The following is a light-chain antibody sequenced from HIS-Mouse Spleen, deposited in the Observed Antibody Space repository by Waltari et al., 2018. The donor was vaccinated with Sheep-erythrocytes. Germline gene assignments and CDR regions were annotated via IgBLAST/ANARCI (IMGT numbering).Light chain of an antibody. CDR1: QVISDY. CDR3: QKYNSAPLT. Sequence: DIQMTQSPSSLSASVGDRVTITCRASQVISDYLAWYQQKPGKVPKLLIYAASTLQSRVATRFSGSGSGTDFTLTISILQPEDVATYYCQKYNSAPLTFGGGTKVEIK. V-gene: IGKV1-27*01. CDR2: AAS. J-gene: IGKJ4*01.